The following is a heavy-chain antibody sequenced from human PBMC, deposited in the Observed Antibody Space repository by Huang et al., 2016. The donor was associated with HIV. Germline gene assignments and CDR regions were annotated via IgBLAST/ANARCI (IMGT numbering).Heavy chain of an antibody. CDR1: GYSFTTYA. CDR3: AREFVIFGAPLWPAY. D-gene: IGHD2-21*01. Sequence: QVQLVQSGAEVKKPGASVKVSCKASGYSFTTYALHWVRQAPGHRLEWMGGINPGNGNTKYAQKFQGRVTSTRDTSASTVYMEVSSLTFEDTAVYYCAREFVIFGAPLWPAYWGQGTLISVSS. V-gene: IGHV1-3*01. J-gene: IGHJ4*02. CDR2: INPGNGNT.